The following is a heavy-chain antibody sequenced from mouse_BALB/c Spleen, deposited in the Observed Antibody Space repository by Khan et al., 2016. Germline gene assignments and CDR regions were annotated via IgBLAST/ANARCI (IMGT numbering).Heavy chain of an antibody. CDR3: SRGVYDYEFAY. V-gene: IGHV1-80*01. CDR1: GYAFSSYW. CDR2: IYPGDGDT. J-gene: IGHJ3*01. Sequence: QVRLQQSGAELVRPGSSVTISCKASGYAFSSYWMNWVKQRPGQGLEWIGQIYPGDGDTNYNGKFQGKATLTADKSSSTAYMQLSSLTSEDTAVYYCSRGVYDYEFAYWGQGTLVTVSA. D-gene: IGHD2-4*01.